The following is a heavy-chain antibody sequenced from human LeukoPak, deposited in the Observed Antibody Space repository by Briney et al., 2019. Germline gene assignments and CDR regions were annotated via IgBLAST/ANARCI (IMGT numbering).Heavy chain of an antibody. V-gene: IGHV4-39*07. CDR1: GGSISSSSYY. D-gene: IGHD4/OR15-4a*01. J-gene: IGHJ6*01. Sequence: SETLSLTCTVSGGSISSSSYYWGWIRQPPGKGLEWIGSIYYSGSTYYNPSLKSRVTISVDTSKNQFSLKSNSVTAADTAVYYCAREDPRTKVPEGMDVWGQGTTVTVSS. CDR2: IYYSGST. CDR3: AREDPRTKVPEGMDV.